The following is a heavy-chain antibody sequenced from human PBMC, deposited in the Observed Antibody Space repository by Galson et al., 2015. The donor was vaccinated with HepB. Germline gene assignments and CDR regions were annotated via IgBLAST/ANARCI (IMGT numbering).Heavy chain of an antibody. CDR2: INSDGSST. J-gene: IGHJ6*02. CDR1: GFTFSSYW. D-gene: IGHD3-10*01. CDR3: AARLLHSGGMDV. V-gene: IGHV3-74*01. Sequence: SLRLSCAASGFTFSSYWMHWVRQAPGKGLVWVSRINSDGSSTGYAGSVKGRFTISRDNAKNTLYLQMNSLRAEDTAVYYCAARLLHSGGMDVWGQGTTVTVSS.